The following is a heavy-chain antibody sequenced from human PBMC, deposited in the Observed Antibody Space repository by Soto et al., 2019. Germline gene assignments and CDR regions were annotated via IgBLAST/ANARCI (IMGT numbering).Heavy chain of an antibody. CDR3: VKAGHTSDWTTFDY. D-gene: IGHD2-21*02. J-gene: IGHJ4*02. CDR2: IRNKARGYTT. CDR1: GFIFSDHY. Sequence: EVQLVESGGGLVKPGGCLRVSCAASGFIFSDHYMDWVRQAPGKGLEWVGRIRNKARGYTTEYAASVKGRFIVSRHGSMNLLYLQMNNLQTDDTAVYYCVKAGHTSDWTTFDYWGQGTLVTVSS. V-gene: IGHV3-72*01.